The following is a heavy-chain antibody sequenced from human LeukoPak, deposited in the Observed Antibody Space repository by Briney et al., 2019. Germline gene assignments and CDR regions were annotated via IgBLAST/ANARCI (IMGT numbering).Heavy chain of an antibody. V-gene: IGHV3-48*02. CDR1: GFTFSSYS. D-gene: IGHD2-15*01. J-gene: IGHJ4*02. CDR3: AKDVGMIGYCSGGSCYAIDY. Sequence: PGGSLRLSCAASGFTFSSYSMNWVRQAPGKGLEWVSYISGGGSTIFYADSVKGRITISRDNAKNSLYLQMNSLRDEDTAIYYCAKDVGMIGYCSGGSCYAIDYWGQGTLVTVSS. CDR2: ISGGGSTI.